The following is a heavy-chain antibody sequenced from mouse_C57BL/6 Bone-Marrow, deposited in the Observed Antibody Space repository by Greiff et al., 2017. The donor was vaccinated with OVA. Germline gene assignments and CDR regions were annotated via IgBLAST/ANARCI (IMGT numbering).Heavy chain of an antibody. V-gene: IGHV5-15*04. J-gene: IGHJ4*01. CDR1: GFTFSDYG. CDR2: ISNLAYSI. CDR3: ARRPGDYYAMDY. Sequence: EVKLMESGGGLVQPGGSLKLSCAASGFTFSDYGMAWVRQAPRKGPEWVAFISNLAYSIYYADTVTGRFTISRENAKNTLYLEMSSLRSEDTAMYYCARRPGDYYAMDYWGQGTSVTVSS.